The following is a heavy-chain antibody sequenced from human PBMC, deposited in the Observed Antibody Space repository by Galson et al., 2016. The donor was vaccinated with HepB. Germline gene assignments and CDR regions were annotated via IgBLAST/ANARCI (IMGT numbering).Heavy chain of an antibody. V-gene: IGHV3-53*01. CDR1: GFTVSNND. CDR2: IYSGGST. J-gene: IGHJ6*02. Sequence: SLRLSCAASGFTVSNNDMSWVRQAPGKGLEWVSVIYSGGSTYYADSVKGRFTISRDNSKNTLYLQMNSLRAEDTVVYYCARDPSYYSGMDVWGQGTTVTVAS. CDR3: ARDPSYYSGMDV.